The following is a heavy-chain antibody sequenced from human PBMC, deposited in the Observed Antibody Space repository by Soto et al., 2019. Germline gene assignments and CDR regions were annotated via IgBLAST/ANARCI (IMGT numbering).Heavy chain of an antibody. CDR3: ARGIYYDSSGYVIDY. Sequence: SETLSLTCTVSGGSISSYYWSWIRQPPGKGLEWIGYIYYSGSTNYNPSLKSRVTISVDTSKNQFSLKLSSVTAADTAVYYCARGIYYDSSGYVIDYWGQGTLVTVSS. J-gene: IGHJ4*02. CDR1: GGSISSYY. D-gene: IGHD3-22*01. CDR2: IYYSGST. V-gene: IGHV4-59*01.